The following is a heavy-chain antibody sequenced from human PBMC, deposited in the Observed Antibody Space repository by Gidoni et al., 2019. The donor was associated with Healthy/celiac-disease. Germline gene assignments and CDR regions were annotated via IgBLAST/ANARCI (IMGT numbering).Heavy chain of an antibody. D-gene: IGHD2-15*01. CDR2: IYYSGST. V-gene: IGHV4-39*01. Sequence: QLHLQESGPGLVKPSETLSLTCTVSGGSIRSSSYYWGWIRQPPGKGLEWIGSIYYSGSTYYNPSLKSRVTISVDTSKNQFSLKLSSVTAADTAVYYCARHRGSGGSCYLDYWGQGTLVTVSS. CDR1: GGSIRSSSYY. CDR3: ARHRGSGGSCYLDY. J-gene: IGHJ4*02.